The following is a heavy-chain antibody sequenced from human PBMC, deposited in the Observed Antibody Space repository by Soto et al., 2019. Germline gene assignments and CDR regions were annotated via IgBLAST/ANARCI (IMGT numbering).Heavy chain of an antibody. CDR3: AKVRNMGQGLIDY. D-gene: IGHD3-10*01. V-gene: IGHV3-23*01. J-gene: IGHJ4*02. CDR2: ISGSGGDR. CDR1: GFTFNTYA. Sequence: PGGSLRLSCAASGFTFNTYAMNWVRQAPGKGLEWVSAISGSGGDRYYADSVKGRFTISRDNSKNTLYLQMNSLRAEDTAIYYCAKVRNMGQGLIDYWGQGTLVTVSS.